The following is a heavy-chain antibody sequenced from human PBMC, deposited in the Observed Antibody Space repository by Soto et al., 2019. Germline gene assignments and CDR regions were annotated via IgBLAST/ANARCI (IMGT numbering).Heavy chain of an antibody. D-gene: IGHD3-3*01. CDR2: ISGGLGSA. CDR3: AKDSRLPGFGLLIHAFDL. J-gene: IGHJ3*01. CDR1: GFTCNDYA. V-gene: IGHV3-23*01. Sequence: GGALRLSCALSGFTCNDYAMSWVRQAPGKGLEWVSTISGGLGSAYYAASEEGRFTIAGDSSNNTLYLQMNSLRVEDTATYYCAKDSRLPGFGLLIHAFDLWGHGTMVTVSS.